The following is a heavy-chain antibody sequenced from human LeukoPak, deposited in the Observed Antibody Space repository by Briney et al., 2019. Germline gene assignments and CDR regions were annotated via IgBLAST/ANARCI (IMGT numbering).Heavy chain of an antibody. CDR3: ARIPDNTGGGDY. Sequence: GGSLRLSCAASGFTFDDYAMHWVRQAPGKGLEWVSGISWNSGSIGYADSVKGRFTISRDNAKNSLYLQMNSLRAEDTAVYYCARIPDNTGGGDYWGQGTLVTVSS. CDR2: ISWNSGSI. J-gene: IGHJ4*02. V-gene: IGHV3-9*01. CDR1: GFTFDDYA. D-gene: IGHD1-14*01.